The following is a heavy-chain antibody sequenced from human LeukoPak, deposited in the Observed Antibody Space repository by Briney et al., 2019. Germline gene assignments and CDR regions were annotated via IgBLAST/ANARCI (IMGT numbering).Heavy chain of an antibody. J-gene: IGHJ4*02. Sequence: PGGSLRLSCAASGFTFDDYAMPWVRQAPGKGLEWVSGISWNSGSIGYADSVKGRFTISRDNAKNSLYLQMNSLRAEDTAVYYCALFGDFDYWGQGTLVTVSS. D-gene: IGHD3-3*01. CDR1: GFTFDDYA. V-gene: IGHV3-9*01. CDR2: ISWNSGSI. CDR3: ALFGDFDY.